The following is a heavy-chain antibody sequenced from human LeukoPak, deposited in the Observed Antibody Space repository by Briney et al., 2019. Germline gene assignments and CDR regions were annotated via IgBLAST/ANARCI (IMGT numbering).Heavy chain of an antibody. CDR3: ASERSPVDCSGGNCYKYYFDY. V-gene: IGHV3-21*01. CDR2: ISSTSTSI. Sequence: GGSLRLSCAASGFTFSDYAMTWVRQAPGKGLEWVSSISSTSTSIYHADSVKGRFTLSRDNSKKTLYLQMNSLRAEDTAVYFCASERSPVDCSGGNCYKYYFDYWGQGSLVTVSS. D-gene: IGHD2-15*01. CDR1: GFTFSDYA. J-gene: IGHJ4*02.